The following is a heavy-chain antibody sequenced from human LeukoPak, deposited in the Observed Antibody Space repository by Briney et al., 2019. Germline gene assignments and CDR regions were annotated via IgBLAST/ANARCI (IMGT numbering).Heavy chain of an antibody. CDR3: ARVRLWGVSSSWSPGVYYFDY. V-gene: IGHV1-46*01. J-gene: IGHJ4*02. CDR2: INPSGGST. D-gene: IGHD6-13*01. Sequence: ASVKVSCKASGYTFTSYYMHWVRQAPGQGLEWMGIINPSGGSTSYAQKFQGRVTMTRDTSTSTVYMELSSLRSEDTAVYYCARVRLWGVSSSWSPGVYYFDYWGQGTLVTVSS. CDR1: GYTFTSYY.